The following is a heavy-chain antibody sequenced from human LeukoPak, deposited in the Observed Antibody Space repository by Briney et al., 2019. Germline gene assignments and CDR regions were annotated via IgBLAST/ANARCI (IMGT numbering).Heavy chain of an antibody. CDR3: AKDRWRGYSQNYGMDL. D-gene: IGHD5-18*01. V-gene: IGHV3-23*01. J-gene: IGHJ6*02. Sequence: GGCLRLSCAASGFTFSSFAMSWVRQAPGKGLEWVSVISASGGSTFYADSVTGRFTISGDSSKNTLYLQMNSLRAEDTAVYYCAKDRWRGYSQNYGMDLWGQDPRVTVSS. CDR2: ISASGGST. CDR1: GFTFSSFA.